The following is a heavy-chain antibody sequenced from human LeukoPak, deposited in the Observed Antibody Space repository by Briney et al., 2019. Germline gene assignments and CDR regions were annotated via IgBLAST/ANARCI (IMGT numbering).Heavy chain of an antibody. J-gene: IGHJ4*02. CDR2: IKHDGSDK. CDR1: GFTFSNYW. CDR3: ARGGHRQKEF. D-gene: IGHD3-10*01. V-gene: IGHV3-7*01. Sequence: GGSLRLSCSASGFTFSNYWMTWVRQSPGKGLEWVAIIKHDGSDKYCVDSVKGRFTISRDNAKNSLYLQMSSLRAEDTAVYYCARGGHRQKEFWGQGTLVTVSP.